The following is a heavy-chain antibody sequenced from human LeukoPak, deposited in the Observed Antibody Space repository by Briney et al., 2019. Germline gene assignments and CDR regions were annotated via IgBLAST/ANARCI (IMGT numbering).Heavy chain of an antibody. J-gene: IGHJ6*02. V-gene: IGHV3-21*01. Sequence: GGSLRLSCAASGFTFSSYSMNWVRQAPGKGLEWVSSISSSSSYKYYADSVKGRFTISRDNAKNSLYLQMNSLRAEDTAVYYCARMGHTYYGMDVWGQGTTVTVSS. D-gene: IGHD1-26*01. CDR1: GFTFSSYS. CDR3: ARMGHTYYGMDV. CDR2: ISSSSSYK.